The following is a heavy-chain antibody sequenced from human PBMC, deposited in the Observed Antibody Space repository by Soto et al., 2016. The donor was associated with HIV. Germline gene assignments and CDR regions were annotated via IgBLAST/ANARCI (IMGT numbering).Heavy chain of an antibody. J-gene: IGHJ5*02. Sequence: QVQLVQSGPELKEPGASVKVSCKISGPSFPTFHIHWVREAPGQGLEWMGWISGYNGNTNYEQKLQDRVTMTTDTSTSTAYMELRSLRSDDTAVYYCARSHSSSWYWWFDPWGQGTLVTVSS. V-gene: IGHV1-18*01. D-gene: IGHD6-13*01. CDR1: GPSFPTFH. CDR2: ISGYNGNT. CDR3: ARSHSSSWYWWFDP.